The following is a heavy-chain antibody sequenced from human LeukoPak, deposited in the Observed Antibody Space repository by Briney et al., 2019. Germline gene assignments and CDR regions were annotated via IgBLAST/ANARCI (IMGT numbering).Heavy chain of an antibody. CDR3: ARDQTPFV. Sequence: PGGSLRPSCAASGFTHSNYWMTWVRQAPGKGLEWVANIKPDGSEKYYVDSVKGRFTISRDNAKNSLFLQMNSLRAEDTAVYYCARDQTPFVWGQGTLVTVSS. CDR2: IKPDGSEK. J-gene: IGHJ4*02. V-gene: IGHV3-7*01. CDR1: GFTHSNYW.